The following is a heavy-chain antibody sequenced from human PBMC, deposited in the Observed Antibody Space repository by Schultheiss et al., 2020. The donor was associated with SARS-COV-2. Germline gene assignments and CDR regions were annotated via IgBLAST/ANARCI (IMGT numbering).Heavy chain of an antibody. CDR1: GGSIRSYY. V-gene: IGHV4-59*01. J-gene: IGHJ4*02. CDR2: LHSSGST. CDR3: ARCSSGYYGFDS. Sequence: SETLSLTCTVSGGSIRSYYWSWIRQPPGKGLEWIGCLHSSGSTNYNPSLKSRVTISVDTSKNQFSLKLRSVTAADTAVYFCARCSSGYYGFDSWGQGTLVTVSS. D-gene: IGHD3-22*01.